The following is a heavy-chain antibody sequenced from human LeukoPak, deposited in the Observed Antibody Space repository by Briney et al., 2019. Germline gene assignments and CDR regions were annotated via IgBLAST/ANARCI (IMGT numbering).Heavy chain of an antibody. Sequence: GGSLRLSCAASGFTFSSYWMTWVRQAPGKGLEWVSYISTRSSTIYYADSVKGRFTISRDNAKNSLHLQMNSLRAEDTAVYYCAREREITVTTRWFDPWGQGTLVTVSS. CDR2: ISTRSSTI. CDR1: GFTFSSYW. D-gene: IGHD4-17*01. V-gene: IGHV3-48*01. J-gene: IGHJ5*02. CDR3: AREREITVTTRWFDP.